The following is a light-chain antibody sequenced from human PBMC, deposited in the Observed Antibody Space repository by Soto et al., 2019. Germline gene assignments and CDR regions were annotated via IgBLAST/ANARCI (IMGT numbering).Light chain of an antibody. CDR1: QTVTYNY. CDR2: GAS. Sequence: ENVLTQSPGTLSLSPGERATLSCRASQTVTYNYLAWYHQKPGQPPRLLIYGASSRATGIPDRFSGSGSGTYFSLTISRVEPEDFAVYYCQQYGSSYAFGQGTKLEIK. J-gene: IGKJ2*01. CDR3: QQYGSSYA. V-gene: IGKV3-20*01.